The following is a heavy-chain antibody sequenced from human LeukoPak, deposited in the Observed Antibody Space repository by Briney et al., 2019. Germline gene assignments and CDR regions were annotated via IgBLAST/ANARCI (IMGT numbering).Heavy chain of an antibody. D-gene: IGHD3-22*01. J-gene: IGHJ6*02. CDR3: ARIHSSGYCYVSHYYGMDV. Sequence: GGSLRLSCAASGFTFSDYYMSWIRQAPGKGLEWVSYISSSGSTIYYADSVKGRFTISRDNAKNSLYLQMNSLRAEDTAVYYCARIHSSGYCYVSHYYGMDVWGQGTTVTVSS. CDR2: ISSSGSTI. CDR1: GFTFSDYY. V-gene: IGHV3-11*01.